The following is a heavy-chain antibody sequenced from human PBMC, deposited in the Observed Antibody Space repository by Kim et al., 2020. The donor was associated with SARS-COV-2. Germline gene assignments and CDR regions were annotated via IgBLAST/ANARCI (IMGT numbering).Heavy chain of an antibody. J-gene: IGHJ4*02. D-gene: IGHD6-6*01. V-gene: IGHV4-4*07. CDR3: ARDRRYFDY. Sequence: SGSTNYNPSLKSRVTMSVDTSKNQFSLKLSSVTAADTAVYYCARDRRYFDYWGQGTLVTVSS. CDR2: SGST.